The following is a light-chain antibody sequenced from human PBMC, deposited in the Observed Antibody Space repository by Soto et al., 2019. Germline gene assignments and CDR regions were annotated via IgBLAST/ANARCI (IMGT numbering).Light chain of an antibody. CDR2: STN. V-gene: IGLV8-61*01. CDR1: SGSVSTSYY. J-gene: IGLJ3*02. CDR3: VLYMGSGIRV. Sequence: QTVVTQEPSFAVSPGGTVTLTCGLSSGSVSTSYYPSWYQQTPGQAPRTLIDSTNTRSSGVHDRFSGSILGNKAALTITGAQADDESDYYCVLYMGSGIRVFGGGTNLTVL.